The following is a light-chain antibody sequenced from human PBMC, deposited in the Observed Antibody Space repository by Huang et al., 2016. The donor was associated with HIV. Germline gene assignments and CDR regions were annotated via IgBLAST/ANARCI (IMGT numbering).Light chain of an antibody. CDR1: QRLTP. J-gene: IGKJ1*01. Sequence: ENVLTQSPATLSWSPGERATLSCRSSQRLTPLVWFQQKPGQAPRLLIYDASNRATGSPARFSGSGSGPDFTLTISSLEPEDFAVYYCQQRTTWPWTFGQGTRVEIK. V-gene: IGKV3-11*01. CDR2: DAS. CDR3: QQRTTWPWT.